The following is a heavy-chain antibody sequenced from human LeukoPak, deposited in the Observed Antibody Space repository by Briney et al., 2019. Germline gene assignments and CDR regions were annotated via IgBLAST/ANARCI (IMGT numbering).Heavy chain of an antibody. CDR1: GFTLSSYW. D-gene: IGHD3-22*01. J-gene: IGHJ5*02. CDR3: ARDGRYWYDSSGYFP. CDR2: IKQDGSEK. V-gene: IGHV3-7*01. Sequence: GGSLRLSCAASGFTLSSYWMSWVRQAPGKGLEWVANIKQDGSEKYYVDPVKGRFTISRDNAKNSLYLQMNSLRDEDTAVYYCARDGRYWYDSSGYFPWGQGTLVTVSS.